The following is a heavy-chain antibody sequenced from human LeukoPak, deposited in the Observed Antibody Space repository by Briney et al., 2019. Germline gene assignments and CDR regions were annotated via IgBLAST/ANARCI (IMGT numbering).Heavy chain of an antibody. CDR3: ARASYCSGGSCYSDY. V-gene: IGHV1-18*01. D-gene: IGHD2-15*01. CDR1: GYTFTCYS. CDR2: ISAYNGNA. J-gene: IGHJ4*02. Sequence: ASVTVSCKASGYTFTCYSISWVRQAPGQGLEWMGWISAYNGNAIYAQKVKGRVTMTTDTSTSTAYMELRSLKSDDTAVYYCARASYCSGGSCYSDYWGQGTLVTVSS.